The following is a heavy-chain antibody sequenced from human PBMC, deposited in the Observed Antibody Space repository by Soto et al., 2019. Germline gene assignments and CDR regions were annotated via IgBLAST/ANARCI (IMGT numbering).Heavy chain of an antibody. D-gene: IGHD6-19*01. Sequence: QITLKESGPTLVRHTQTLTLTCSFAGFSRSTSGLGVGWIRQLPGEALEWLALIYWNDDKRYSPSLKARLTITKDTSKNQVVLTMTNMDPVDTATYYCAHRPSGWYLFDYWGQGTLVTVSS. CDR1: GFSRSTSGLG. CDR3: AHRPSGWYLFDY. CDR2: IYWNDDK. V-gene: IGHV2-5*01. J-gene: IGHJ4*02.